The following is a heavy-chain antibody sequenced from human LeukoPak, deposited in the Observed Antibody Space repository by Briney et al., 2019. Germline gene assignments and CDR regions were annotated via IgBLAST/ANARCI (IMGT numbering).Heavy chain of an antibody. J-gene: IGHJ4*02. D-gene: IGHD5-12*01. CDR1: GYTFTSYY. CDR2: INPRGGST. Sequence: ASVKVSCKASGYTFTSYYMHWGRQAPGQGLEWMGIINPRGGSTSYAQKFQGRVTMTRDTSTSTVYMELSSLRSEDTAVYYCATSSTIVAKYWGQGPLVTVSS. CDR3: ATSSTIVAKY. V-gene: IGHV1-46*01.